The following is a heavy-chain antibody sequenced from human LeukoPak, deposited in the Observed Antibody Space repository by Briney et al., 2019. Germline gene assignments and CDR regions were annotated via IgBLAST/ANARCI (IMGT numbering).Heavy chain of an antibody. Sequence: ASVKVSCKASGYTFTGYYMHWVRQAPGQGLEWMGWINPNSGGTNYAQKLQGRVTMTTDTSTSTAYMELRSLGSDDTAVYYCARVAYSSSWYYYYYYYMDVWGKGTTVTISS. CDR3: ARVAYSSSWYYYYYYYMDV. D-gene: IGHD6-13*01. CDR1: GYTFTGYY. V-gene: IGHV1-2*02. CDR2: INPNSGGT. J-gene: IGHJ6*03.